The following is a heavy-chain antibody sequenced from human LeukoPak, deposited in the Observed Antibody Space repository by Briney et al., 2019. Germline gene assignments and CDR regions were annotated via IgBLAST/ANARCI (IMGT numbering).Heavy chain of an antibody. CDR1: GGSISSYY. D-gene: IGHD3-3*01. V-gene: IGHV4-59*01. CDR2: IYYSGST. CDR3: ARGDRGFWSGHYYYYYYMDV. J-gene: IGHJ6*03. Sequence: PSETLSLTCTVSGGSISSYYWSWIRQPPGKGLEWIGYIYYSGSTNYNPSLKSRVTISVDTSKNQFSLKLSSVTAADTAVYYCARGDRGFWSGHYYYYYYMDVWGKGTTVTVSS.